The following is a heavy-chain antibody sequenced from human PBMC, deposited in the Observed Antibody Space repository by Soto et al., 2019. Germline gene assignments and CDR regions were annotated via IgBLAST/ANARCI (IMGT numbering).Heavy chain of an antibody. D-gene: IGHD4-17*01. V-gene: IGHV3-13*01. Sequence: EEHLMESGGGLVQPGGSLRLSCAASGFTFSRSDMHGVRKAPGKRRGGVSAIGVGGDTYYSDSVEGRFTISRENAKNSLYLQMNSLRAGDTAVYYCARELGDAVTRGWSLDLWGRGTLVTVSS. CDR3: ARELGDAVTRGWSLDL. CDR1: GFTFSRSD. CDR2: IGVGGDT. J-gene: IGHJ2*01.